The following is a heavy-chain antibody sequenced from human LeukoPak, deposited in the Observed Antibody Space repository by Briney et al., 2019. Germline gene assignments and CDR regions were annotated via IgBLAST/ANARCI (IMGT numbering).Heavy chain of an antibody. Sequence: PGGSLRLSCAASGFTFSSYGMHWVRQAPGKGLEWVAVISYDGSNKYYADSVKGRFTISRDNSKNTLYLQMNSLRAEDTAVYYCVREGYSSSWYSPFQRWGQGTLVTVSS. CDR1: GFTFSSYG. V-gene: IGHV3-30*03. CDR2: ISYDGSNK. CDR3: VREGYSSSWYSPFQR. J-gene: IGHJ1*01. D-gene: IGHD6-13*01.